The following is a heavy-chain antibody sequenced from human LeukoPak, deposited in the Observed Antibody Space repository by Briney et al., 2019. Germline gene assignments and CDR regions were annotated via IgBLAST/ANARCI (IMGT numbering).Heavy chain of an antibody. V-gene: IGHV1-46*01. J-gene: IGHJ6*02. Sequence: GASVNVSCKAYGYTFTSYYMHWVRQAPGQGLEWMGIINPSGGSTSYAQKFQGRGTMTRDTSTSTAYMELSSLRSEDTAVYSYATAQYDFWSGYLGHYYYSYGMDVWGQGTTVTVSS. D-gene: IGHD3-3*01. CDR2: INPSGGST. CDR1: GYTFTSYY. CDR3: ATAQYDFWSGYLGHYYYSYGMDV.